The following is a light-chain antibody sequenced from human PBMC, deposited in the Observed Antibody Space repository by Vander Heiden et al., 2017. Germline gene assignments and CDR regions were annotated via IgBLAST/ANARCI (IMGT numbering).Light chain of an antibody. CDR2: EDN. V-gene: IGLV6-57*01. Sequence: QPHPVSESPEKTVTISCTRTSGSIASNYVQWYQQRPGSSPTTVIYEDNQRPSGVPDRFSGSVDSSSNSASLTISGLKPEDEADYYCQSFDDSSLWVFGGGTKLTVL. CDR3: QSFDDSSLWV. CDR1: SGSIASNY. J-gene: IGLJ3*02.